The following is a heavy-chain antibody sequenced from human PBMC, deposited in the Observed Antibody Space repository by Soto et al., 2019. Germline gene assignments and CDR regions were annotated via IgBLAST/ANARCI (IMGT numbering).Heavy chain of an antibody. CDR1: GYTFTSYG. J-gene: IGHJ5*02. D-gene: IGHD3-22*01. V-gene: IGHV1-18*01. Sequence: ASVKVSCKASGYTFTSYGIIWVRQAPGQGLEWMGWISAYNGNTNYAHKLQGRVTMTTDTSTSTAYMELRSLRSDDTAVYYCASDWEYDHSSGSNWFDPWGQGTVVTVSS. CDR2: ISAYNGNT. CDR3: ASDWEYDHSSGSNWFDP.